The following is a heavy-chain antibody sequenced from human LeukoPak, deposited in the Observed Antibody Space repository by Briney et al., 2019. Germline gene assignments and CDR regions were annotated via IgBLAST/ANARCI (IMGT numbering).Heavy chain of an antibody. J-gene: IGHJ4*02. V-gene: IGHV3-23*01. Sequence: GGSLRLSCAASGFTSSSYALNWVRQAPGRGLEWVATVSGSGDRMYHADSVKGRFTISRDNSKNTIYPQMNSLRAEDTALYYCAKGAPSSSSIFDFWGPGTLVTVSS. CDR3: AKGAPSSSSIFDF. CDR2: VSGSGDRM. CDR1: GFTSSSYA. D-gene: IGHD6-6*01.